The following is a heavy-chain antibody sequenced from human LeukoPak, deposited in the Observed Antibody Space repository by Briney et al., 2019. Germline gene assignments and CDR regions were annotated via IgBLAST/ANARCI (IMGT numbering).Heavy chain of an antibody. D-gene: IGHD2-2*02. CDR1: GYTFTGYY. CDR3: ARDLGDCSSTSCYSSTFDY. Sequence: ASVKVSCKASGYTFTGYYMHWVRQAPGQGLEWMGWINPNSGGTNYAQKFQGRVTMTRDTSISTAYMELSRLRSDDTAVYYCARDLGDCSSTSCYSSTFDYWGQGTLVTVSS. CDR2: INPNSGGT. V-gene: IGHV1-2*02. J-gene: IGHJ4*02.